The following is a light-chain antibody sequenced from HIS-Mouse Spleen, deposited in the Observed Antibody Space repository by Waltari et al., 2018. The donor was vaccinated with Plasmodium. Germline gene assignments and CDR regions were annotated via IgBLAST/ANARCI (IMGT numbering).Light chain of an antibody. CDR2: DVS. Sequence: QSALTQPRSVSGSPGQSVTISCTVTSSDVGGYNYVSWYQQHQGKAPKLMIYDVSKRPSGVPDRFSGSKSGNTASLTISGLQAEDEADYYCCSYAGSYTYVFGTGTKVTVL. J-gene: IGLJ1*01. CDR1: SSDVGGYNY. V-gene: IGLV2-11*01. CDR3: CSYAGSYTYV.